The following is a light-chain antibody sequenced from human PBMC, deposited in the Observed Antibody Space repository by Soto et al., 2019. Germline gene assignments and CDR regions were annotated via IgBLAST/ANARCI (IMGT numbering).Light chain of an antibody. Sequence: QSALTQPASVSGSPGQSITISCTGTSSDIGTYNSVSWYQRHAGKVPKLMIYDVTNRPSGVSDRFSGSKSGNTASLTTSGLEAEDEADYGYSSYTTSSPLVFGGGTMLTVL. CDR1: SSDIGTYNS. CDR2: DVT. CDR3: SSYTTSSPLV. J-gene: IGLJ2*01. V-gene: IGLV2-14*01.